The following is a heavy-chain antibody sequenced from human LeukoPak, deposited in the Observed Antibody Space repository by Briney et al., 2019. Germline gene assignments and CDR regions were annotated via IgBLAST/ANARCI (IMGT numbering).Heavy chain of an antibody. V-gene: IGHV4-4*07. D-gene: IGHD3-9*01. J-gene: IGHJ5*02. CDR3: ARDHSNTYYDILTGYYRGTNWFDP. CDR2: IYTSGST. Sequence: PSETLSLTCTVSGGSISSYYWSWIRQPVGKGLEWIGRIYTSGSTNYNPSLKSRVTMSVDTSKNQFSLKLSSVTAADTAVYYCARDHSNTYYDILTGYYRGTNWFDPWGQGALVTVSS. CDR1: GGSISSYY.